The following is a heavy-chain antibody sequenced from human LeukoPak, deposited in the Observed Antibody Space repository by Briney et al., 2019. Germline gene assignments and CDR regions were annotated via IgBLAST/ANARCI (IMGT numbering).Heavy chain of an antibody. J-gene: IGHJ4*02. CDR2: INHSGST. V-gene: IGHV4-34*01. CDR1: GGSFSGYY. D-gene: IGHD3-22*01. CDR3: AWVTYYYDSSGYYRPYYFDY. Sequence: SQTLSLTCAVYGGSFSGYYWSWLRQPPGKGLEGIGEINHSGSTNYNPSLTSRVTISLDTSKNQFSLKLSSVTAADTAVYYCAWVTYYYDSSGYYRPYYFDYWGQGTLVTVSS.